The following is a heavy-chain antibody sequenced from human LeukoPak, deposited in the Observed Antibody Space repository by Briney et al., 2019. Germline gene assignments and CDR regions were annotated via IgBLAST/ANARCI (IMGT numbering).Heavy chain of an antibody. CDR1: GFTFSDYF. V-gene: IGHV3-11*01. J-gene: IGHJ6*02. Sequence: GGSLRLSCAASGFTFSDYFMSWIRQGPGKGLEWVSYISTGGSTIYYADSVKGRFTISRDNAKNSLYLQMDSLRAEDTAVYFCARDNDYYYYGMDVWGQGTTVTVSS. CDR3: ARDNDYYYYGMDV. CDR2: ISTGGSTI.